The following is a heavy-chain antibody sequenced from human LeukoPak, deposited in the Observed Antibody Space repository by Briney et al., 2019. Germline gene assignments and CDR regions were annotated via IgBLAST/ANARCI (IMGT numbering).Heavy chain of an antibody. CDR1: GGTFSSHA. CDR2: IIPIFGTT. V-gene: IGHV1-69*05. D-gene: IGHD5-12*01. Sequence: ASVKVSCKASGGTFSSHAISWVRQAPGQGLEWVGGIIPIFGTTNYAQKFQGRVTITTDESMSTGYMELRSLRSDDTAVYYCARGDSGYDYGFDNWGQGTLVTVSS. J-gene: IGHJ4*02. CDR3: ARGDSGYDYGFDN.